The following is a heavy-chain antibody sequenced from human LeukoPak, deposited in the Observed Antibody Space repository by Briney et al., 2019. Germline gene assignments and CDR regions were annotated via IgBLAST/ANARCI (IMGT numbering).Heavy chain of an antibody. CDR1: GFTFSSYA. V-gene: IGHV3-21*01. J-gene: IGHJ4*02. D-gene: IGHD6-19*01. CDR2: ISSSSSYI. CDR3: ARVGSAVGGGFDY. Sequence: KPGRSLRLSCAASGFTFSSYAMHWVRQAPGKGLEWVSSISSSSSYIYYADSVKGRFTISRDNAKDSLYLQMNSLRAEDTAVYYCARVGSAVGGGFDYWGRGTLVTVSS.